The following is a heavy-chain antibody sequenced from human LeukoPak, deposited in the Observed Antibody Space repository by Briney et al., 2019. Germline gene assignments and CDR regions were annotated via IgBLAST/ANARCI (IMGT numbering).Heavy chain of an antibody. CDR2: LYSGGAT. CDR1: GFTVISNY. Sequence: PGGSLRPSRAVSGFTVISNYMSWVRQAPGKGLEWVSVLYSGGATHYADSVKGRFTISRDNSKNTLYLQMNSLRPEDTAVYYCARGGDGYNFMFDYWGQGTLVTVCS. D-gene: IGHD5-24*01. V-gene: IGHV3-53*01. J-gene: IGHJ4*02. CDR3: ARGGDGYNFMFDY.